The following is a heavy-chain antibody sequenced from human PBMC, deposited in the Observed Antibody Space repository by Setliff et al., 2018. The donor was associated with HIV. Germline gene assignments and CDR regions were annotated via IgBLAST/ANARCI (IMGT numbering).Heavy chain of an antibody. CDR1: GFSFSSYA. D-gene: IGHD5-12*01. V-gene: IGHV3-43*01. CDR2: ISWDGDMT. CDR3: AKDGWGYDYVGAYYFDY. J-gene: IGHJ4*02. Sequence: PGGSLRLSCAASGFSFSSYAMHWVRQAPGKGLEWVSLISWDGDMTYYADSVKGRFTISRDNSKNSLYLQMNSLTTEDTGLYHCAKDGWGYDYVGAYYFDYWGQGTPVTVSS.